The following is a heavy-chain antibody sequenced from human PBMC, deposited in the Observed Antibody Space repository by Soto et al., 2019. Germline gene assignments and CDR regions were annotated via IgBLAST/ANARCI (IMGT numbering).Heavy chain of an antibody. D-gene: IGHD3-3*01. CDR3: ARGGLDDFWSGCLYHLDS. CDR2: IYLSGFT. V-gene: IGHV4-30-4*08. CDR1: GCSITSSKHY. Sequence: SETLSLTCSVSGCSITSSKHYWSWIRQHPGKGLEWIGYIYLSGFTYSNPSLKSRVTMSIDTSKNQFSLKLSSVTAADTAVYYFARGGLDDFWSGCLYHLDSWGLGTLVTVS. J-gene: IGHJ4*02.